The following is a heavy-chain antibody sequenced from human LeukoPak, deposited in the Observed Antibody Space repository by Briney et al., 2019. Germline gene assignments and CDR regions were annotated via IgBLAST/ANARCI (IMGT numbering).Heavy chain of an antibody. CDR1: GYTFTGYY. D-gene: IGHD3-10*01. CDR2: INPNSGGT. Sequence: ASVKVSCKASGYTFTGYYMHWVRQAPGQGLEWMGRINPNSGGTNYAQKFQGRVTMTRDTSISTAYMELSRLRSDDTAVYYCARDQYYGSGSVDYWGQGTLVTVSS. V-gene: IGHV1-2*06. CDR3: ARDQYYGSGSVDY. J-gene: IGHJ4*02.